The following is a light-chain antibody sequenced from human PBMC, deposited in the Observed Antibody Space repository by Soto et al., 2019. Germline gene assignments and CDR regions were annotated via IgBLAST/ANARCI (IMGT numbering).Light chain of an antibody. CDR3: QHYNSYSEA. CDR1: QTISSW. J-gene: IGKJ1*01. V-gene: IGKV1-5*03. Sequence: DIQMTQSPSTLSGSVGDRVTITCRASQTISSWLAWYQKKPRKASKLLIYKASTLKSGVPSRFNSSGSGTEFTLTISSLQPDDFPTYYCQHYNSYSEAFGQGTKVEL. CDR2: KAS.